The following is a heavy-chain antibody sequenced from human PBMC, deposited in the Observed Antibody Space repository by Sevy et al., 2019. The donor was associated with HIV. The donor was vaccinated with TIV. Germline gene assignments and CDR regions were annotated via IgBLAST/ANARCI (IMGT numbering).Heavy chain of an antibody. D-gene: IGHD5-18*01. J-gene: IGHJ4*02. V-gene: IGHV3-15*01. Sequence: GGSLRLSCAASGFTFSNAWMSWVRQAPGKGLEWVGHIKSKTDGGTTDYAAPVKGRFTISRDDSKNTLYLQMNSLKTEDTAVYYCTTVREVQLWLFGYWGQGTLVTVSS. CDR1: GFTFSNAW. CDR2: IKSKTDGGTT. CDR3: TTVREVQLWLFGY.